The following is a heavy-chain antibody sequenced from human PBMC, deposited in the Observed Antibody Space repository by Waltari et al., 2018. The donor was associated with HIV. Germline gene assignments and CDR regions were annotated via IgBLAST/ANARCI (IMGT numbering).Heavy chain of an antibody. CDR2: IKQDGSEK. J-gene: IGHJ3*02. Sequence: EVQMVESGGGLVQPGGSRRLSCAASGFTFSSYWMCWVRQAPGQGPEGVANIKQDGSEKDHVDSVKGRFTISRDNAKNSLYLQMNSLRAEDTAVYYCARVRGGYCSSPSCLQGLGAFDIWGQGTMVTVSS. D-gene: IGHD2-2*01. CDR3: ARVRGGYCSSPSCLQGLGAFDI. CDR1: GFTFSSYW. V-gene: IGHV3-7*01.